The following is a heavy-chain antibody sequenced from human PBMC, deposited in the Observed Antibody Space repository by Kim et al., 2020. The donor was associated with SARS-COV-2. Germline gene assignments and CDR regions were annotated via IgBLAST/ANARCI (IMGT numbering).Heavy chain of an antibody. J-gene: IGHJ4*02. CDR2: ISGGGGNT. CDR1: GFTFGIYA. CDR3: DASDY. Sequence: GGSLRLSCAASGFTFGIYAMSWARQAPGKGLEWVSTISGGGGNTHYADSVKGRLTISRDNSMNTLYLQMNSLRAEDTAVYYCDASDYWGQGTLVIVSP. V-gene: IGHV3-23*01.